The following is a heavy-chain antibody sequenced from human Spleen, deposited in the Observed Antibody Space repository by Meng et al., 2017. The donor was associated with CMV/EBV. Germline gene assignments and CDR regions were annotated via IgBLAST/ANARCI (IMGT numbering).Heavy chain of an antibody. CDR2: ISSSSSYI. CDR1: GFTFSTFG. CDR3: ARGYCSGGSCPEYFQH. J-gene: IGHJ1*01. V-gene: IGHV3-21*01. D-gene: IGHD2-15*01. Sequence: GESLKISCAASGFTFSTFGMHWVRQAPGKGLEWVSSISSSSSYIYYADSVKGRFTISRDNAKNSLFLQMNSLRAEDTAVYYCARGYCSGGSCPEYFQHWGQGTLVTVSS.